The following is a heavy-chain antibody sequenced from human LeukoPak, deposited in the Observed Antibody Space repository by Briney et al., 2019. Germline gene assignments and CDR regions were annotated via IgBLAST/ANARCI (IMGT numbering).Heavy chain of an antibody. CDR3: ARDAGLDY. Sequence: ASVKVSCKASGYTFKDYHIFWVRQAPGEGLEWIGGINPKTGDTQYSQKSQGWVTMTTDTSTSTAYMELRSLRSDDTAVYYCARDAGLDYWGQGTLVTVSS. CDR2: INPKTGDT. CDR1: GYTFKDYH. J-gene: IGHJ4*02. V-gene: IGHV1-2*04.